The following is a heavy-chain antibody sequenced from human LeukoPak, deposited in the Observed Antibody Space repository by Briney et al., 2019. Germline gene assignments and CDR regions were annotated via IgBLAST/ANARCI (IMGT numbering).Heavy chain of an antibody. CDR2: ISSNGGST. CDR1: GFTFSSYA. Sequence: GGSLRLSCAASGFTFSSYAMHWVRQAPGKGLEYVSAISSNGGSTYYANSVKGRFTISRDNSKNTLYLQMGRLRAEDMAVYYCARESAVAGGVAFDIWGQGTMVTVSS. J-gene: IGHJ3*02. V-gene: IGHV3-64*01. CDR3: ARESAVAGGVAFDI. D-gene: IGHD6-19*01.